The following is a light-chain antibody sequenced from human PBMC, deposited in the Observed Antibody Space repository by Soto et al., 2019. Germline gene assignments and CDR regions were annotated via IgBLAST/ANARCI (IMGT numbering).Light chain of an antibody. V-gene: IGKV4-1*01. CDR3: QQYHSAPQT. J-gene: IGKJ1*01. CDR2: WAS. Sequence: DIVMTQSPDSLAVSLGERATINCKSSQSVLFSPNNKNYLAWYQQKPGQPPKLLIYWASTRESGVPDRFSGSGSGTDFTRTISSLQAEDVAFYYCQQYHSAPQTVGQGTKVEIK. CDR1: QSVLFSPNNKNY.